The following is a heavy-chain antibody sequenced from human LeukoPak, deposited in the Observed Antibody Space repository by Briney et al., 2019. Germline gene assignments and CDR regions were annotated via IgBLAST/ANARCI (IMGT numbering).Heavy chain of an antibody. CDR2: MNPNSGNT. CDR1: GYTFTSYD. Sequence: GASVKVSCKASGYTFTSYDINWVRQATGQGLEWMGWMNPNSGNTGYAQKFQGRVTITRSTSISTAYMELSSLRSEDTAVYYCAREKRWYYDFWSGYPDAFDIWGQGTVVTVSS. CDR3: AREKRWYYDFWSGYPDAFDI. J-gene: IGHJ3*02. D-gene: IGHD3-3*01. V-gene: IGHV1-8*03.